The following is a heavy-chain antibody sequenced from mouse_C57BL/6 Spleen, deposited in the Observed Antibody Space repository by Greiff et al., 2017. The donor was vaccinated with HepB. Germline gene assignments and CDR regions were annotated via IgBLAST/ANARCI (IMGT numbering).Heavy chain of an antibody. D-gene: IGHD1-1*01. J-gene: IGHJ1*03. V-gene: IGHV2-2*01. CDR3: ARNSRYGSSYHWYFDV. Sequence: VQLKESGPGLVQPSQSLSITCTVSGFSLTSYGVHWVRQSPGKGLEWLGVIWSGGSTDYNAAFISRLSISKDNSKSQVFFKMNSLQADDTAIYYCARNSRYGSSYHWYFDVWGTGTTVTVSS. CDR2: IWSGGST. CDR1: GFSLTSYG.